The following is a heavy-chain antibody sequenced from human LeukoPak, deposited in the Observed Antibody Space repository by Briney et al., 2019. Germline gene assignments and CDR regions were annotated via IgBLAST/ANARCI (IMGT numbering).Heavy chain of an antibody. CDR2: IRQDGGEK. CDR1: GFTFSDYR. J-gene: IGHJ4*02. V-gene: IGHV3-7*03. Sequence: GGSLRLSCAASGFTFSDYRMSWVRQTPGTGLEWVANIRQDGGEKNYVDSVRGRFTIARDNAKTSLYLQMNSLRVEDTAIYYCVRDYNYAFDFWGQGTLVTVSS. CDR3: VRDYNYAFDF. D-gene: IGHD5-18*01.